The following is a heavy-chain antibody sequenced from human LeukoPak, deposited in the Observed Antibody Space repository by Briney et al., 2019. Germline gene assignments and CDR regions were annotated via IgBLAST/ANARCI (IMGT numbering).Heavy chain of an antibody. CDR3: AQDKEWISYYYMDV. V-gene: IGHV3-23*01. D-gene: IGHD3-3*01. Sequence: PGGSLRLSXAASGFTFSSYAMSWVRQAPGKGLEWVSAISGSGGSTYYADSVKGRFTISRDNSKNTLYLQMNSLRAEDTAVYYCAQDKEWISYYYMDVWGKGTTVTVSS. CDR2: ISGSGGST. J-gene: IGHJ6*03. CDR1: GFTFSSYA.